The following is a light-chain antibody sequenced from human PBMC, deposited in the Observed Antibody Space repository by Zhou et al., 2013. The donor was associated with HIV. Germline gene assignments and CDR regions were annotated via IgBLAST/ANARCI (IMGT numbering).Light chain of an antibody. J-gene: IGKJ2*01. CDR2: GAS. V-gene: IGKV3-20*01. CDR1: QSVSSY. CDR3: QQYANSPQT. Sequence: EIVLTQSPATLSLSPGERATLSCRASQSVSSYLAWYQQKPGQAPRLLVYGASTRATGIPDRFTGSGSGTDFTLTFTILGPEDSAVYYCQQYANSPQTFGQGTKVEIK.